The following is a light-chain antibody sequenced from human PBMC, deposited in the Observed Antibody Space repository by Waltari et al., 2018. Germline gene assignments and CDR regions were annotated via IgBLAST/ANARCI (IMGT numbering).Light chain of an antibody. J-gene: IGLJ7*01. V-gene: IGLV1-51*02. Sequence: QSVLTQPPSVSAAPGQRVTIPCSGGSPNIWNTYGSGYRQFPGTAPKLLIYEDSERPSGIPGRFSGSKSGTSATLDITGLQAGDEADYYCGTWDSSLSGAVFGGGTHLTVL. CDR3: GTWDSSLSGAV. CDR1: SPNIWNTY. CDR2: EDS.